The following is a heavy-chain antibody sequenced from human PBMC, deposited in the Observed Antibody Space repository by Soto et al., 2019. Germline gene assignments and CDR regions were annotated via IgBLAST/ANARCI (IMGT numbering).Heavy chain of an antibody. Sequence: EVQLLESGGGLVQPGGSLRLSCAPPGFTFSTYAMSWFRQAPGKGLEWVSAISGSGGRTNYADSVKGRLTITRANSKNTLDRKMNSLRAEDTAVYYCAKKNGYSCSWFEFAYWGHGTLVNVSS. J-gene: IGHJ4*01. CDR1: GFTFSTYA. V-gene: IGHV3-23*01. CDR3: AKKNGYSCSWFEFAY. D-gene: IGHD6-13*01. CDR2: ISGSGGRT.